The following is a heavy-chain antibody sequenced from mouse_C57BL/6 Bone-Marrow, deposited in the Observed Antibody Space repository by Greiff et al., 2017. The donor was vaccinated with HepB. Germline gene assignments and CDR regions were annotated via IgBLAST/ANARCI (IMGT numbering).Heavy chain of an antibody. D-gene: IGHD2-3*01. Sequence: EVQLQQSGPELVKPGDSVKISCKASGYSFTGYFMNWVMQSHGKSLEWIGRINPYNGDTFYNQKFKGKATLTVDKSSSTAHMERRSLTSEDSAVYYCARGRWLLRLYYYAMDYWGQGTSVTVSS. CDR1: GYSFTGYF. CDR2: INPYNGDT. CDR3: ARGRWLLRLYYYAMDY. J-gene: IGHJ4*01. V-gene: IGHV1-20*01.